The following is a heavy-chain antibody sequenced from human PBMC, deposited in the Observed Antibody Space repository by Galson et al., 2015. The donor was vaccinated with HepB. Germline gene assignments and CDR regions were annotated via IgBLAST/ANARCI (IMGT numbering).Heavy chain of an antibody. Sequence: SVKVSCKASGFTFTSSAVQWVRQARGQRLEWIGWIVVGSGNTNYAQKFQERVTITRDMSTSTAYMELSSLRSEDTAVYYCAADSTKPDYLDHWGHGTLVIVSS. CDR3: AADSTKPDYLDH. J-gene: IGHJ4*01. D-gene: IGHD1-26*01. CDR1: GFTFTSSA. V-gene: IGHV1-58*01. CDR2: IVVGSGNT.